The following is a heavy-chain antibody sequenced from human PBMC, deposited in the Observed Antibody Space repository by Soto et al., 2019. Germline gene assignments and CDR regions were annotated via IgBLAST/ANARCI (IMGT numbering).Heavy chain of an antibody. J-gene: IGHJ5*02. CDR1: GDSISSSSSY. D-gene: IGHD3-10*01. V-gene: IGHV4-39*01. Sequence: SETLSLTCTVSGDSISSSSSYWGWIRQPPGKGLEWIASIYYSGNTYYNPSLKSRVTMSVDSSKNQFSLKVSSVTAADTAVYYCARLSMIRGVLRWFDPWGQGTLVTVSS. CDR3: ARLSMIRGVLRWFDP. CDR2: IYYSGNT.